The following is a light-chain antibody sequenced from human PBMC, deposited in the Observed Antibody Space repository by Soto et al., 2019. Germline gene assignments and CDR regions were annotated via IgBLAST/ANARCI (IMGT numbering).Light chain of an antibody. V-gene: IGLV2-14*01. J-gene: IGLJ2*01. CDR1: SSDVGGYDH. CDR3: SSYTSSSTGGL. CDR2: EVS. Sequence: QSLLTQPASVSGSPGQSITISCSGTSSDVGGYDHVSWYQHHPGEAPKLMIYEVSYRPSGVSTRFSGSKSGNTASLTISGLQAEDEADYYCSSYTSSSTGGLFGGGTKLTVL.